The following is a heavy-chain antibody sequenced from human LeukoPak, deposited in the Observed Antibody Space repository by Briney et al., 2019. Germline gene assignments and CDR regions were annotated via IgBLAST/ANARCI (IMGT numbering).Heavy chain of an antibody. CDR2: ISGSGGST. V-gene: IGHV3-23*01. J-gene: IGHJ2*01. D-gene: IGHD6-19*01. CDR1: GLTFSSYA. CDR3: AKDRVGSGWYFDL. Sequence: QPGGSLRLSCAASGLTFSSYAMSWVRQAPGKGLEWVSAISGSGGSTYYADSVKGRFTISRDNSKNTLYLQMNSLRAEDTAVYYCAKDRVGSGWYFDLWGRGTLVTVSS.